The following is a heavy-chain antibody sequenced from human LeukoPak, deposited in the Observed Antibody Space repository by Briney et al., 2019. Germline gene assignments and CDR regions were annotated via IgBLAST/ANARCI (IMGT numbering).Heavy chain of an antibody. CDR1: GLTFSGFW. CDR3: ARGYGSGTYRGTTQIFDV. CDR2: INQDGSER. V-gene: IGHV3-7*04. D-gene: IGHD3-10*01. J-gene: IGHJ4*02. Sequence: GGSLSLFCAASGLTFSGFWMSWVRQAAGGGLEWVANINQDGSERYYVDSVKGRFTISRDNARNSLYLQMNSLRAEDTAVYYCARGYGSGTYRGTTQIFDVWGQGTLVTVSS.